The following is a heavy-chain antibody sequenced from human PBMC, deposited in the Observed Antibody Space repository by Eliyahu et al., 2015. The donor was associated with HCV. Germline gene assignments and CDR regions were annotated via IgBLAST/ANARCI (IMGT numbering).Heavy chain of an antibody. CDR2: ISYDGSNK. Sequence: QVQLVESGGGVVQPGRSLRLSCAASGFTFSSYGMHWVRQAPGKGLEWVAVISYDGSNKYYADSVKGRFTISRDNSKNTLYLQMNSLRAEDTAVYYCARVSGYECFDYWGQGTLVTVSS. V-gene: IGHV3-30*03. CDR3: ARVSGYECFDY. CDR1: GFTFSSYG. D-gene: IGHD5-12*01. J-gene: IGHJ4*02.